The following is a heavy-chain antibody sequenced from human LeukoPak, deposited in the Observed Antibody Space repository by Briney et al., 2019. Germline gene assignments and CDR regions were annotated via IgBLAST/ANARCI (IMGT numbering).Heavy chain of an antibody. CDR2: IYPGDSDT. J-gene: IGHJ5*02. CDR1: GYSFTSYW. D-gene: IGHD6-13*01. V-gene: IGHV5-51*01. Sequence: GESLQISCKGSGYSFTSYWIGWVRQMPGKGLEWMGIIYPGDSDTRYSPSFQGQVTISADKSISTAYLQWSSLKASDTAMYYCARRTDPAAPRGGFDPWGQGTLVTVSS. CDR3: ARRTDPAAPRGGFDP.